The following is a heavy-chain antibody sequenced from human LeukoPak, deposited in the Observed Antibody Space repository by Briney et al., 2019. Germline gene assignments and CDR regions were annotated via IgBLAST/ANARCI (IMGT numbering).Heavy chain of an antibody. CDR3: ASPYSSGWYNWFDP. J-gene: IGHJ5*02. CDR1: GFTFNTYW. D-gene: IGHD6-19*01. CDR2: ISYDGSNK. Sequence: GGSLRLSCAASGFTFNTYWIHWVRQAPGKGLEWVAVISYDGSNKYYADSVKGQFTISRDNSKNTLYLQMNSLRAEDTAVYYCASPYSSGWYNWFDPWGQGTLITVSS. V-gene: IGHV3-30-3*01.